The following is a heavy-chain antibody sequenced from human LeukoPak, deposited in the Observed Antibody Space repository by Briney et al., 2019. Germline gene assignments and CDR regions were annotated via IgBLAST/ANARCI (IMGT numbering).Heavy chain of an antibody. CDR2: IRYDGSNK. Sequence: GGSLRLSCAASGFTFSSYGMHWVRQAPGKGLEWVAFIRYDGSNKYYADSVKGRSTISRDNSKNTLYLQMNSLRAEDTAVYYCAKRGGSSSSLYYYYYYMDVWGKGTTVTVSS. D-gene: IGHD6-6*01. V-gene: IGHV3-30*02. CDR3: AKRGGSSSSLYYYYYYMDV. CDR1: GFTFSSYG. J-gene: IGHJ6*03.